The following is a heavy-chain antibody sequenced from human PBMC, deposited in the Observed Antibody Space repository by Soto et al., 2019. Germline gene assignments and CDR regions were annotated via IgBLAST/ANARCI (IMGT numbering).Heavy chain of an antibody. CDR3: ARDPGFRSDY. CDR2: ISAYNGNT. CDR1: GYTFTSYG. J-gene: IGHJ4*02. V-gene: IGHV1-18*01. Sequence: QVQLVQSGAEVKKPGASVKVSCKASGYTFTSYGISWVRQAPGQGLEWMGWISAYNGNTNYAQKLXXXXXXXXXXXXXXAXXXXXSLRXDDTAVYYCARDPGFRSDYWGQGTLVTVSS. D-gene: IGHD3-9*01.